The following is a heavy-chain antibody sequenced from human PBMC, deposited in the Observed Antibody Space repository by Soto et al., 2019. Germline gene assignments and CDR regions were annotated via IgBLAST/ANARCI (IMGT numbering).Heavy chain of an antibody. CDR3: ARGEYSSSWYVGPQYFDY. CDR2: ISSSSSYI. CDR1: GFTFSSYS. D-gene: IGHD6-13*01. Sequence: NPGGSLRLSCAASGFTFSSYSMNWVRQAPGKGLEWVSSISSSSSYIYYADSVKGRFTISRDNAKNSLYLQMNSLRAEDTAAYYCARGEYSSSWYVGPQYFDYWGQGTLVTVSS. V-gene: IGHV3-21*01. J-gene: IGHJ4*02.